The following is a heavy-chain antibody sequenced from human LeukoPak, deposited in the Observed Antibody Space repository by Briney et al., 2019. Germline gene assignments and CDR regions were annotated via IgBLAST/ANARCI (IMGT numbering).Heavy chain of an antibody. CDR3: ARGEGIAVAGISYYFDY. Sequence: SETLSLTCTVSGGSISSDYWTWIRQPPGKRLEWIGYIYYSGSTNYNPSLKSRVTISVDTSKNQFSLKLSSVTAADTAVYYCARGEGIAVAGISYYFDYWGQGTLVTVSS. D-gene: IGHD6-19*01. CDR1: GGSISSDY. J-gene: IGHJ4*02. CDR2: IYYSGST. V-gene: IGHV4-59*12.